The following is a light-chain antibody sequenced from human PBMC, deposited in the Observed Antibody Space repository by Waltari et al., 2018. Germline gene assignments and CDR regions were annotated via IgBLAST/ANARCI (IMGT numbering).Light chain of an antibody. CDR2: TIS. Sequence: DIEMTQSPSSLSASVGDRVTITWRASQVITRWLAWYQQKPGKAPKSLISTISTLQTGVPSRFSGSGSGTHFTLAISSLQREDFATYYCQQSYTTPRTFGQGTKVEIK. CDR1: QVITRW. CDR3: QQSYTTPRT. J-gene: IGKJ1*01. V-gene: IGKV1D-16*01.